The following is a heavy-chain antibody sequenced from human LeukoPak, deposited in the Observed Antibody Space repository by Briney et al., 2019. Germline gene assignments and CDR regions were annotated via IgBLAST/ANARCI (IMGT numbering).Heavy chain of an antibody. V-gene: IGHV3-23*01. CDR2: ISHGGDSA. D-gene: IGHD6-19*01. CDR1: GFTFSTYA. CDR3: AKGRSGWYEGLDY. Sequence: GGSLPLSCTASGFTFSTYAMTWVRQAPGKGLEWVSVISHGGDSAWYADSVKGRFTISRDNSKSTLFLQMNSLRADDTAIYYCAKGRSGWYEGLDYWGQGIMVTVSS. J-gene: IGHJ4*02.